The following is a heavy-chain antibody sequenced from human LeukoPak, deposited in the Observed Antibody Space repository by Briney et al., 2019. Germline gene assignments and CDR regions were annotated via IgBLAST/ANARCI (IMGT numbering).Heavy chain of an antibody. Sequence: PETLSLTCTVSGGSISTYYWSWIRQPPGKGLEWIGHIYYSGSTNYNPSLKSRVTIAVDTSKNHFSLKLSSVTAADTAVYYCTRNYDSSGYTTFGYWGRGTLVTVSS. J-gene: IGHJ4*02. CDR3: TRNYDSSGYTTFGY. CDR1: GGSISTYY. CDR2: IYYSGST. D-gene: IGHD3-22*01. V-gene: IGHV4-59*01.